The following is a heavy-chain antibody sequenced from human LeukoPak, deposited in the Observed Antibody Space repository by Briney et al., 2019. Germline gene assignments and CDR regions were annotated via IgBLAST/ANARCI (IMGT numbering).Heavy chain of an antibody. CDR2: INHSGST. V-gene: IGHV4-34*01. CDR1: VGSFSGYY. CDR3: ARWGNVAAAIGLEKYYFDY. Sequence: SETLSLTCAVYVGSFSGYYWSWIRQPPGKGLEWIGEINHSGSTNYNPSLKSRVTISVDTSKNQFSLRLTSVTAADTAVYYCARWGNVAAAIGLEKYYFDYWGQGTLVTVSS. J-gene: IGHJ4*02. D-gene: IGHD2-2*02.